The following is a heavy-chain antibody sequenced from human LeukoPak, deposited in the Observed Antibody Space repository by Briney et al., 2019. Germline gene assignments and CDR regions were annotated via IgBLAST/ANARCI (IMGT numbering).Heavy chain of an antibody. V-gene: IGHV4-34*01. J-gene: IGHJ6*02. Sequence: SETLSLTCAVYGGSFSGYYWSWIRQPPGKGLEWIGVINHSGSTNYNPSLKSRVTISVDTSKNQFSLKLSSVTAADTAVYYCARGRIAARSGRNYYYYGMDVWGQGTTVTVSS. CDR3: ARGRIAARSGRNYYYYGMDV. CDR1: GGSFSGYY. CDR2: INHSGST. D-gene: IGHD6-6*01.